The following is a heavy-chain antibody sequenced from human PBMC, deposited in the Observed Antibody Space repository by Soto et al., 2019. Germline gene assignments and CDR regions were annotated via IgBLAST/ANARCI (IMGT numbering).Heavy chain of an antibody. V-gene: IGHV3-30*18. CDR3: VKDRPDTWSFDY. CDR1: GFTFSSCA. Sequence: GGSLRLSCAASGFTFSSCAMHWVRQVPGKGLEWLAVVSHDGSLYPYADSVKGRFSISRDNSRKTLHLQMNSLRPEDTAVYYCVKDRPDTWSFDYWGQGTLVTVSS. J-gene: IGHJ4*02. D-gene: IGHD2-8*02. CDR2: VSHDGSLY.